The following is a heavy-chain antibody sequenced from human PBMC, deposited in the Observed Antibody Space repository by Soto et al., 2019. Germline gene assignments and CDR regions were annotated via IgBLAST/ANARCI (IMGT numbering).Heavy chain of an antibody. CDR3: AVSGYLRPAQFDP. J-gene: IGHJ5*02. Sequence: GASLKISCKGSGYSFTSYWIGWVRQMPGRGLEWMGIIYPGDSDTRYSPSFQGQVTISADKSISTAYLQWSSLKASDTAMYYCAVSGYLRPAQFDPWGQGTLVTVSS. D-gene: IGHD5-12*01. CDR2: IYPGDSDT. CDR1: GYSFTSYW. V-gene: IGHV5-51*01.